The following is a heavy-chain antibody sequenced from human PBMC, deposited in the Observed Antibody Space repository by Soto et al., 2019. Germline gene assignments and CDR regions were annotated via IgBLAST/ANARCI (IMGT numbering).Heavy chain of an antibody. J-gene: IGHJ4*02. CDR2: VYWDDDK. Sequence: QITLKESGPTLVKPTQTLMLTCTFSGFSLSTSGVGVGWIRQPPGKALEWLASVYWDDDKRYSPSLESRLTITKGTSTNQVVLTLTDMDPVDPANYYCARLAYYGAGSYTYWGPGTLVNV. CDR3: ARLAYYGAGSYTY. V-gene: IGHV2-5*02. D-gene: IGHD3-10*01. CDR1: GFSLSTSGVG.